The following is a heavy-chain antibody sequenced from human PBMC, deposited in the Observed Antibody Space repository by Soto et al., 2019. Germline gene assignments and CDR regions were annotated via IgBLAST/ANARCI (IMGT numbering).Heavy chain of an antibody. D-gene: IGHD3-9*01. CDR1: GFSLSTSGVG. J-gene: IGHJ4*02. Sequence: SGPTLVNPTQTLTLTCTFSGFSLSTSGVGVGWIRQPPGKALEWLALIYWDDDKRYSPSLKSRLTITKDTSKNQVVLTMTNMDPVDTATYYCAHRLPTYYDILTGPEGYFDYWGQGTLVTVPS. CDR2: IYWDDDK. V-gene: IGHV2-5*02. CDR3: AHRLPTYYDILTGPEGYFDY.